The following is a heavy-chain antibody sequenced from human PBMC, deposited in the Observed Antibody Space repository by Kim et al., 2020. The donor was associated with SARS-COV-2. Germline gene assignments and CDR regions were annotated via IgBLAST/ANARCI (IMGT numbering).Heavy chain of an antibody. Sequence: GGSLRLSCAASGFTFTEAWMTWVRQVPGKGLEWVGRIKSEADGGTTDYTSPVKGRFTISRDDSTNTLYLQMNSLRTEDTAVYYCTTDCYCTGASCYHRGQGTLVTVSS. J-gene: IGHJ4*02. CDR2: IKSEADGGTT. V-gene: IGHV3-15*01. CDR3: TTDCYCTGASCYH. D-gene: IGHD2-15*01. CDR1: GFTFTEAW.